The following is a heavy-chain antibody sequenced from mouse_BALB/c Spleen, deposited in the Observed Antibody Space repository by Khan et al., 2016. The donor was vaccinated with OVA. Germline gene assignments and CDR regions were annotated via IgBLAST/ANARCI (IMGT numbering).Heavy chain of an antibody. CDR3: ARIQGGYFDY. J-gene: IGHJ2*01. D-gene: IGHD3-2*02. V-gene: IGHV3-2*02. CDR1: GYSITSDYA. CDR2: ISYSGNT. Sequence: EVQLVESGPGLVKPSQSLSLTCTVTGYSITSDYAWNWIRQFPGNKLEWMGYISYSGNTKYNQSLKSRISITRDTSKNQFFLQLNFVTIEDTATYYCARIQGGYFDYWGQGTTLTVSS.